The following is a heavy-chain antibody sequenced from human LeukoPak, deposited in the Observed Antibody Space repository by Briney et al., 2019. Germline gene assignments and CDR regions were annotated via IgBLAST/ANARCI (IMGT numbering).Heavy chain of an antibody. V-gene: IGHV3-20*04. CDR2: INWKGGST. D-gene: IGHD2-21*02. CDR3: SRWGGGYCGGNCYSNY. Sequence: PGGSLRLSCAASGFTFDDYGMSWVRQAPGKGLEWVSGINWKGGSTGYADSVKGRFTISRDNAKNSLYLQMSSLRAEETAFYYCSRWGGGYCGGNCYSNYWGQGTLVSVSS. J-gene: IGHJ4*02. CDR1: GFTFDDYG.